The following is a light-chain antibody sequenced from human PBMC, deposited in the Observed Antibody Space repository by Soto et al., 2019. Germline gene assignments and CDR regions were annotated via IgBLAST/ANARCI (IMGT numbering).Light chain of an antibody. CDR3: QTWGTGIHYV. CDR1: SGHSSYA. J-gene: IGLJ1*01. Sequence: QPVLTQSPSASASLGASVKLTCTLSSGHSSYAIAWHQQQPEKGPRYLMKLNSDGSHSKGDGIPDRFSGSSSGAECYLTISSLQSEDKADYYCQTWGTGIHYVFGTGTKVTVL. V-gene: IGLV4-69*01. CDR2: LNSDGSH.